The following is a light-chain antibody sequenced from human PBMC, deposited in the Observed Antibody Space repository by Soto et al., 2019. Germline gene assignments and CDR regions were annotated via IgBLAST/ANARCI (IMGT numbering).Light chain of an antibody. J-gene: IGKJ5*01. CDR2: AAS. Sequence: DIQMTQSPSSLSASVGDRVTITCRASQSISSYLNWYQQKPGKAPKLLIYAASSLQSGVPSRFSGSASGTDFTLTISSLQPEDFATYYCQQSYSTPSTFGRGTQLEIK. V-gene: IGKV1-39*01. CDR3: QQSYSTPST. CDR1: QSISSY.